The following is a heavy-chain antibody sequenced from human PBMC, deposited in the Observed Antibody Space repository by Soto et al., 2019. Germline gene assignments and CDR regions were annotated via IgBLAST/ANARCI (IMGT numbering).Heavy chain of an antibody. V-gene: IGHV1-18*01. Sequence: VASVKVSCKASGYTFTSYGISWVRQAPGQGLEWMGWISAYNGNTNYAQKLQGRVTMTTDTSTSTAYMELRSLRSDDTAVYYCARERGGRHGYVYYGMDVWGQGTTVTVSS. CDR3: ARERGGRHGYVYYGMDV. CDR1: GYTFTSYG. CDR2: ISAYNGNT. J-gene: IGHJ6*02. D-gene: IGHD5-12*01.